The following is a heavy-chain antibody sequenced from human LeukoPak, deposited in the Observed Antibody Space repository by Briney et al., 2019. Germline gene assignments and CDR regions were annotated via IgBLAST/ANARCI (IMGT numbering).Heavy chain of an antibody. CDR2: VYYSGST. V-gene: IGHV4-59*11. CDR1: GGSLSSHF. D-gene: IGHD3-22*01. J-gene: IGHJ4*02. Sequence: SETLSLTCTVSGGSLSSHFWSWIRQPPGKGLEWIGDVYYSGSTNYNPPLKSRVTISVDTPKNQFSLKLSSVTAADTAVYYCARGPPRYESSAYYSFASDFWGQGTLVTVSS. CDR3: ARGPPRYESSAYYSFASDF.